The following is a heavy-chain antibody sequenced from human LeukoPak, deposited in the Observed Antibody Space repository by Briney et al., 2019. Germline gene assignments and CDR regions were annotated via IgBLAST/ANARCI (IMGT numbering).Heavy chain of an antibody. CDR3: AKGMAATGTWYFDL. V-gene: IGHV3-23*01. J-gene: IGHJ2*01. CDR1: GFTFSSYG. Sequence: GGSLRLSCAASGFTFSSYGMTWVRQAPGKGLERVSGITGSGGNTYYADSVKGRFTISRDNSKNTLYLQMNSLRAEDTAVYYCAKGMAATGTWYFDLWGRGTLVTVSS. D-gene: IGHD6-13*01. CDR2: ITGSGGNT.